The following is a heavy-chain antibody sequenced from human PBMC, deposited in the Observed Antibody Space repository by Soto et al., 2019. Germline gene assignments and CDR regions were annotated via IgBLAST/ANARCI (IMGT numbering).Heavy chain of an antibody. J-gene: IGHJ4*02. V-gene: IGHV3-33*01. Sequence: GGSLRLSCAASGVTFSSYGMHWVRQAPGKGLEWVAVIWYDGSNKYYADSVKGRFTISRDNSKNTLYLQMNSLRAEDTAVYYCARESPAPPSYYYDSSGYSSWPDYWGQGTLVTVSS. D-gene: IGHD3-22*01. CDR3: ARESPAPPSYYYDSSGYSSWPDY. CDR1: GVTFSSYG. CDR2: IWYDGSNK.